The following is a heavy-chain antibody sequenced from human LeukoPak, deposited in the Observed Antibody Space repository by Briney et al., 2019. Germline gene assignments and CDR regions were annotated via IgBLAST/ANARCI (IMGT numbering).Heavy chain of an antibody. J-gene: IGHJ3*02. CDR3: ARSLYYYDTSAPRAFDI. V-gene: IGHV4-30-2*01. CDR2: IYHSGST. CDR1: GGSISSGGYS. Sequence: SETLSLTCAVSGGSISSGGYSWSWIRQPPGKGLEWIGFIYHSGSTYYNPSLKSRLTISVDRSKNQFSLKLSSVTAADTAAYYCARSLYYYDTSAPRAFDIWGQGTMVTVSS. D-gene: IGHD3-22*01.